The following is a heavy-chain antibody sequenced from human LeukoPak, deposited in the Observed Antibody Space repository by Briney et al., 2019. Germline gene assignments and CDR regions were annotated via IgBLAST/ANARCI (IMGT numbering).Heavy chain of an antibody. D-gene: IGHD6-13*01. CDR1: GFTFGAYA. CDR2: ISYEGTNN. CDR3: ARDRVAAADLGY. Sequence: PGRSLRLSCTPSGFTFGAYAMSWVRQAPGEGLEWVAVISYEGTNNHYVDSVKGRFTVSRDNSKDTLYLQMDSLTTEDTAVYYCARDRVAAADLGYWGQGTLVTVSS. V-gene: IGHV3-30*04. J-gene: IGHJ4*02.